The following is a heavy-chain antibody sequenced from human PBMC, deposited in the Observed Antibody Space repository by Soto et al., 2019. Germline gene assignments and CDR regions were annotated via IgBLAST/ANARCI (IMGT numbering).Heavy chain of an antibody. J-gene: IGHJ5*02. Sequence: SETLSLTCAVSGYSISSGYYWGWIRQPPGKGLEWIVSIYHSRITYYNPSLKSRVTISVDTSKNQFSLKLSSVTAADTAVYYCARDPTYYYDSSEGDKWFDPWGQGTLVTV. D-gene: IGHD3-22*01. V-gene: IGHV4-38-2*02. CDR3: ARDPTYYYDSSEGDKWFDP. CDR2: IYHSRIT. CDR1: GYSISSGYY.